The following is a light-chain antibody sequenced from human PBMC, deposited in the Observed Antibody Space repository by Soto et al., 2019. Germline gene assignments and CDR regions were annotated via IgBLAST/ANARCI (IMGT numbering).Light chain of an antibody. J-gene: IGKJ2*03. CDR1: QDVSTN. CDR3: QHYNNWPPYS. CDR2: GAS. Sequence: ETVMAQTPDTLSVSPGESATLSCRASQDVSTNLAWFHHKPGQTPRLVLYGASKRATGIPARFSGSGSGRHFTLTISSLQSEDFGVYYCQHYNNWPPYSFGQGTNVEIK. V-gene: IGKV3-15*01.